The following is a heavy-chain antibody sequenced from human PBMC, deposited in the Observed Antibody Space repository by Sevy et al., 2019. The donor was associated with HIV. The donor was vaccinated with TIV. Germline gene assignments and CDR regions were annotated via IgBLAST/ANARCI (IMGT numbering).Heavy chain of an antibody. CDR1: GGSISSSSYY. J-gene: IGHJ5*02. CDR3: ARSPGGYCSGGSCYYDRFRPFDP. Sequence: SETLSLTCTVSGGSISSSSYYWGWIRQPPGKGLEWIGSIYYSGSTYYNPSLKIRVTISVDTSKNQFSLKLSSVTAADTAVYYCARSPGGYCSGGSCYYDRFRPFDPWGQGTLVTVSS. CDR2: IYYSGST. D-gene: IGHD2-15*01. V-gene: IGHV4-39*01.